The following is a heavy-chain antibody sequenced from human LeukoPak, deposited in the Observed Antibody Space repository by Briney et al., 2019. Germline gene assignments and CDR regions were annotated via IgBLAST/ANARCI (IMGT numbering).Heavy chain of an antibody. J-gene: IGHJ4*02. CDR1: GGSISSGGYS. CDR2: IYHSGST. V-gene: IGHV4-30-2*01. Sequence: TPSETLSLTCAVSGGSISSGGYSWSWIRQPPGKGLEWIGYIYHSGSTYYNPSLKSRVTISVDRSKNQFSLKLSSVTAADTAVYYCARGGEINWNYAPGDYWGQGTLVTVSS. D-gene: IGHD1-7*01. CDR3: ARGGEINWNYAPGDY.